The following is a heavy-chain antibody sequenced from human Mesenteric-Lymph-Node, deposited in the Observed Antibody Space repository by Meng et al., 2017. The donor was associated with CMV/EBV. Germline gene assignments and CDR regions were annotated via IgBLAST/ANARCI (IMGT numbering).Heavy chain of an antibody. Sequence: GGSLRLSCAASGFTFSSYSMNWVRQAPGKGLEWVSSISSSSNYIYYADSVKGRFTISRDNAKNSLYLQMNSLRAEDTAVFYCARDRTIVGASYGMDVWGQGTTVTVSS. J-gene: IGHJ6*02. CDR2: ISSSSNYI. V-gene: IGHV3-21*06. CDR3: ARDRTIVGASYGMDV. CDR1: GFTFSSYS. D-gene: IGHD1-26*01.